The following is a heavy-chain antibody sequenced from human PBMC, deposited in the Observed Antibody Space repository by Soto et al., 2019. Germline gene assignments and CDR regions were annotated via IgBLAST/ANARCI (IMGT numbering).Heavy chain of an antibody. Sequence: QVQLVESGGGVVQPGRSLRLSCAASGFTFSSYGMHWVRQAPGKGLEWVAVIWYDGSNKYYADSVKGRFTISKDNSKNTLSLQMSSVRAEDTAVYYCARDADEEAASCSPPGNWFDPWVQGSLVTVSS. D-gene: IGHD6-13*01. CDR2: IWYDGSNK. J-gene: IGHJ5*02. CDR1: GFTFSSYG. CDR3: ARDADEEAASCSPPGNWFDP. V-gene: IGHV3-33*01.